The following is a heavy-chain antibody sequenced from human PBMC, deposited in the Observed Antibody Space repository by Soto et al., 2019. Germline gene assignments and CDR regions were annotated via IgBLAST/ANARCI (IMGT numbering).Heavy chain of an antibody. J-gene: IGHJ5*02. CDR3: AMGSGAAPGENWFDP. CDR1: GGSISSYY. V-gene: IGHV4-59*01. CDR2: IYYSGST. D-gene: IGHD6-13*01. Sequence: SETLSLTCTVSGGSISSYYWSWIRQPPGKGLEWIGYIYYSGSTNYNPSLKSRVTISVDTSKNQFSLKLSSVTAADTAVYYCAMGSGAAPGENWFDPWGQGTLVTVSS.